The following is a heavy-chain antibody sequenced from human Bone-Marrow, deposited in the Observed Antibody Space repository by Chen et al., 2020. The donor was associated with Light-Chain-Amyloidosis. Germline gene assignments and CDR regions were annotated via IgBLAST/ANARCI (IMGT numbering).Heavy chain of an antibody. J-gene: IGHJ4*02. CDR2: VNHGGST. Sequence: QVQLQQWGAGLLKPSETLSLTCVVSGGSFSGHYWSWIRQTPGKGLEWIGEVNHGGSTNYNPSLKSRVTISIDTAKSHVSLNLSAVTAADTATYYCARGGRGSYRAFDYWGQGTLVTVSS. V-gene: IGHV4-34*02. D-gene: IGHD3-16*02. CDR1: GGSFSGHY. CDR3: ARGGRGSYRAFDY.